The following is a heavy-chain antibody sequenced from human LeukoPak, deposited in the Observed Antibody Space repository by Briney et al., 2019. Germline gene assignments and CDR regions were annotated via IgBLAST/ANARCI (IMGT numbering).Heavy chain of an antibody. CDR3: ARDSFMITFGGVIVERPDAFDI. D-gene: IGHD3-16*02. CDR2: ISGSGGST. J-gene: IGHJ3*02. CDR1: GFTFSSYA. V-gene: IGHV3-23*01. Sequence: GGSLRLSCAASGFTFSSYAMSWVRQAPGKGLEWVSAISGSGGSTYYADSVKGRFTISRDNSKNTLYLQMNSLRAEDTAVYYCARDSFMITFGGVIVERPDAFDIWGQGTMVTVSS.